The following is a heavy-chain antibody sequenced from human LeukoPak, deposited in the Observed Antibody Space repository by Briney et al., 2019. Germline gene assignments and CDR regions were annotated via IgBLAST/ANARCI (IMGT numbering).Heavy chain of an antibody. CDR1: GITSSNYA. CDR2: ISGSGGST. Sequence: GGSLRLSCAASGITSSNYAMSWVRQAPGKGLEWVSGISGSGGSTYYADSVKGRFTISRDNSKNTLYLQMNSLRAEVTAVYYCAKPGYSGRYMGSFDYWGQGTLVTVSS. V-gene: IGHV3-23*01. J-gene: IGHJ4*02. D-gene: IGHD1-26*01. CDR3: AKPGYSGRYMGSFDY.